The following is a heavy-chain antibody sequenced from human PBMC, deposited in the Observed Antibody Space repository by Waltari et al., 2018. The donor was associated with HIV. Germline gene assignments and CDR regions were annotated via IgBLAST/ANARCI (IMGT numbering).Heavy chain of an antibody. V-gene: IGHV3-53*02. Sequence: EVQLVETGGGLIQPGGSLRLSCAASGFIVSSNYMSWVRQAPGKGLEWVSVIYSAGTTYYADSVKGRFTISRDNSKNTLYLQMNSLRVEDTAVYYCARWQLGQAHAFDLWGQGTLVTVSS. CDR2: IYSAGTT. D-gene: IGHD1-26*01. J-gene: IGHJ5*02. CDR3: ARWQLGQAHAFDL. CDR1: GFIVSSNY.